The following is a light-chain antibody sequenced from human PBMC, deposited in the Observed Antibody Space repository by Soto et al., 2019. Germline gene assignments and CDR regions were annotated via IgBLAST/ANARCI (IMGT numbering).Light chain of an antibody. Sequence: SVGERATLSCRASQSVSPYLAWYQQKPGQAPRLLIYDASKRATGIPGRFSGSGSGTDFSLTITSLEREDFAVYYCQQRSTWPLTFGGGTKVDI. CDR1: QSVSPY. J-gene: IGKJ4*01. V-gene: IGKV3-11*01. CDR2: DAS. CDR3: QQRSTWPLT.